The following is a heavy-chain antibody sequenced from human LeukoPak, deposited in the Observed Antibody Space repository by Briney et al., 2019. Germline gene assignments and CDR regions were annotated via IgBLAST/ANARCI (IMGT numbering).Heavy chain of an antibody. Sequence: SETLSLTCTVSGGSLSSYYWSWIRQPPGKGLEWIGYIYYSGSTNYNPSLKSRVTISVDTSKNQFSLKLSSVTAADTAVYYCARVTYYDFWSGYDLPYYFDYWGQGTLVTVSS. CDR1: GGSLSSYY. CDR2: IYYSGST. V-gene: IGHV4-59*01. CDR3: ARVTYYDFWSGYDLPYYFDY. J-gene: IGHJ4*02. D-gene: IGHD3-3*01.